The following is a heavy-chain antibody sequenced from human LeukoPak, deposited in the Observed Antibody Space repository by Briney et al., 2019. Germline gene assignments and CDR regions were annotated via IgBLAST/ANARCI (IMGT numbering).Heavy chain of an antibody. D-gene: IGHD5-12*01. CDR2: VSKSGADT. Sequence: GGSLRLSCAASGFTFSSYDMTWVRQAPGKGLEWVSGVSKSGADTYYADSVRGRFTISRDNSKNMVYLQMNGLRAEDTAVYHCATQWLRRGIGFWGQGTLVTVSS. CDR3: ATQWLRRGIGF. V-gene: IGHV3-23*01. J-gene: IGHJ4*02. CDR1: GFTFSSYD.